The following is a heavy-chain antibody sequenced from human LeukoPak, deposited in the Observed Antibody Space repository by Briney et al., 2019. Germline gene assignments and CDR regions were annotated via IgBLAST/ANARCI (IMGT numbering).Heavy chain of an antibody. J-gene: IGHJ4*02. V-gene: IGHV3-74*01. CDR3: ARDLYAGKGDY. CDR1: GFTFSSYW. Sequence: GGSLRLSCAASGFTFSSYWMHWVRQAPGKGLVWVSRINSDGSTTNYADSVKGRFTISRDNAKNTLYLQMNSLRAEDTAVYYCARDLYAGKGDYSGQGTLVTVSS. CDR2: INSDGSTT. D-gene: IGHD4-23*01.